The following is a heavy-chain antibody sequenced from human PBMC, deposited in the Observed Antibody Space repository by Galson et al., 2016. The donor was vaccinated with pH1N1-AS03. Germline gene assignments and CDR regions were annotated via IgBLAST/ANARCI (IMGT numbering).Heavy chain of an antibody. J-gene: IGHJ4*01. CDR1: GYSFTNYW. V-gene: IGHV5-51*01. D-gene: IGHD6-19*01. Sequence: QSGAEVKKPGESPKISCQGSGYSFTNYWIGWVRQMPGKGLEWMGIIYLDDSDTRYSPSFQGQVTISADKSISTAYLQWSSLKASDTARYYCARLTLSSGWPCDYWGQGTLVTVSS. CDR2: IYLDDSDT. CDR3: ARLTLSSGWPCDY.